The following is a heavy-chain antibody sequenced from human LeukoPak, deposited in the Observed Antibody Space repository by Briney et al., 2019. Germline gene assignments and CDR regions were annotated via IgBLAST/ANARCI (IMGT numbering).Heavy chain of an antibody. Sequence: GGSLRLSCAASGFTFSSYEMNWVRQAPGKGLEWLSYISSGSGTKYYADSVKGRFTTSRDNAKNLLYLQMNSLRNEDMAVYYCVRETNWVQDYWGQGTLVTVSS. CDR1: GFTFSSYE. J-gene: IGHJ4*02. D-gene: IGHD7-27*01. CDR2: ISSGSGTK. V-gene: IGHV3-48*02. CDR3: VRETNWVQDY.